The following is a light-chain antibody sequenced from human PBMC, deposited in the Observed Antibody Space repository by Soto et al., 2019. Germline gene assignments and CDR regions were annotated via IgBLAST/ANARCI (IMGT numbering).Light chain of an antibody. CDR1: QSVSNY. CDR3: QQYNNWPPIT. V-gene: IGKV3-11*01. Sequence: EIVMTQSPATLSVSPVEGATLSCRASQSVSNYLNWLQQKSGQAPRLLIYDASNRATGIPARFSGRGSGTDFTLTITSLEPEDFAVYYCQQYNNWPPITFGQGTRLEIK. J-gene: IGKJ5*01. CDR2: DAS.